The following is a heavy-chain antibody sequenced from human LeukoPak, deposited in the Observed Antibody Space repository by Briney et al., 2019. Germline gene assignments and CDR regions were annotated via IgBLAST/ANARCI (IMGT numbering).Heavy chain of an antibody. Sequence: GGSLRLSCAASGFTFSSYSMNWVRQAPGKGLEWVSYISSRSTTTYYADSVKGRFIISRDNSKNTLFLQMNSLRAADTAVYYCETYYYDSNGYYYYDYWGQGTLVTVSS. CDR3: ETYYYDSNGYYYYDY. V-gene: IGHV3-48*01. J-gene: IGHJ4*02. CDR2: ISSRSTTT. CDR1: GFTFSSYS. D-gene: IGHD3-22*01.